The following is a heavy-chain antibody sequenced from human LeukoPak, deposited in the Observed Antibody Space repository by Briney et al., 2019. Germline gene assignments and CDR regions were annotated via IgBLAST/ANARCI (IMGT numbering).Heavy chain of an antibody. J-gene: IGHJ4*02. V-gene: IGHV3-30-3*02. CDR3: VRGDNRDY. D-gene: IGHD3-10*01. CDR1: GFTFSRYA. CDR2: ISYDGSNK. Sequence: GGSLRLSCAASGFTFSRYAMHWVRQAPGKGLEWVAVISYDGSNKYYADSVKGRFTISRDNSKNTLYLQMNSLRAEDTAVYYCVRGDNRDYWGQGTLVTVSS.